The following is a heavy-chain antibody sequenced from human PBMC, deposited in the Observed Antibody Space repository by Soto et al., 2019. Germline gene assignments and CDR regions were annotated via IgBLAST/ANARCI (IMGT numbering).Heavy chain of an antibody. CDR1: GFTFSSYG. CDR2: IWYDGSNK. J-gene: IGHJ6*02. Sequence: PGGSLRLSCAASGFTFSSYGMHWVRQAPGKGLEGVAVIWYDGSNKYYADSVKGRFTISRDNSKNTLYLQMNSLRAEDTAVYHCARGSEYYDFSGMDVWGQGTTVTVSS. V-gene: IGHV3-33*01. D-gene: IGHD3-3*01. CDR3: ARGSEYYDFSGMDV.